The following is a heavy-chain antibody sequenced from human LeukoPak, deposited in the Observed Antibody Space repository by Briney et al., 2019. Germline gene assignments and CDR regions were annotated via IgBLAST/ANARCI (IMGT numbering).Heavy chain of an antibody. V-gene: IGHV4-34*01. CDR1: GGSFSGYY. CDR2: INHSGST. D-gene: IGHD3/OR15-3a*01. J-gene: IGHJ4*02. CDR3: ARWTDYYFDY. Sequence: SETLSLTCAVYGGSFSGYYWSWIRQPPGKGLEWIGEINHSGSTNYNPSLKSRVTISVDTSKNQFSLKLSSVTATDTAVYYCARWTDYYFDYWGQGTLVTVSS.